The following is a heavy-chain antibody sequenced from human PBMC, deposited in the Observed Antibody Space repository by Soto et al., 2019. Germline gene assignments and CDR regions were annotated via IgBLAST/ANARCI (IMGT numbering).Heavy chain of an antibody. CDR1: GFTFSSYA. V-gene: IGHV3-30-3*01. J-gene: IGHJ4*02. CDR2: ISYDGSNK. Sequence: GGSLRLSCAASGFTFSSYAMHWVRQAPGKGLEWVAVISYDGSNKYYADSVKGRFTISRDNSKNTLYLQMNSLRAEDTALYYCARGSYYYDSSGLDYWGQGTLVTVSS. D-gene: IGHD3-22*01. CDR3: ARGSYYYDSSGLDY.